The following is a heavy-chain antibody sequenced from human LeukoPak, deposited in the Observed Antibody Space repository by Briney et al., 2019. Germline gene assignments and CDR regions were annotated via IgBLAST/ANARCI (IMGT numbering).Heavy chain of an antibody. V-gene: IGHV3-74*01. CDR1: GFTFRNHW. D-gene: IGHD6-6*01. CDR2: INSDGTST. CDR3: AREDSSSDAFDI. Sequence: PGGPLRLSCAASGFTFRNHWMTWLRQAPGKGLVWVSRINSDGTSTSYADSVKGRFTISRDNAKNTLYLQMNSLRAEDTAVYYCAREDSSSDAFDIWGQGTMVTVSS. J-gene: IGHJ3*02.